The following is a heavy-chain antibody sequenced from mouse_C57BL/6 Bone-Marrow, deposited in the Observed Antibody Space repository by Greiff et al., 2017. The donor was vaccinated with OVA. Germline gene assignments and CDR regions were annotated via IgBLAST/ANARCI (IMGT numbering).Heavy chain of an antibody. CDR3: TSYSNYDYYAMDY. V-gene: IGHV14-4*01. CDR1: GFNIKDDY. Sequence: EVQLQQSGAELVRPGASVKLSCTASGFNIKDDYMHWVQQRPEQGLEWIGWIDPENGDTAYASKLQGKATITADTSSNTAYLQLSSLTSEDTAIYYCTSYSNYDYYAMDYWGQGTSVTVSS. CDR2: IDPENGDT. D-gene: IGHD2-5*01. J-gene: IGHJ4*01.